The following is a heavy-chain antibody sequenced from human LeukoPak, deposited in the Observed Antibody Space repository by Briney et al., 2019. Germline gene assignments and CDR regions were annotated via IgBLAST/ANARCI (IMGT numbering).Heavy chain of an antibody. D-gene: IGHD3-16*01. CDR1: GGSISSGGYY. CDR3: ARGLVVGVEGNWFDP. Sequence: SETLSLTCTVSGGSISSGGYYWSWIRQPPGKGLEWIGYIYHSGSTYYNPSLKSRVTISVDRSKNQFSLKLSSVTAADTAVYYCARGLVVGVEGNWFDPWGQGTLVTVSS. J-gene: IGHJ5*02. V-gene: IGHV4-30-2*01. CDR2: IYHSGST.